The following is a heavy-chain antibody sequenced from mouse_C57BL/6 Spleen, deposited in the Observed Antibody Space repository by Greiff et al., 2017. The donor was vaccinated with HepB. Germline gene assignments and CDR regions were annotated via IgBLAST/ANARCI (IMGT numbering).Heavy chain of an antibody. CDR3: TRFTTVAKDY. Sequence: QVQLQQSGAELVRPGASVTLSCKASGYTFTDYEMHWVKQTPVHGLEWIGAIDPETGGTAYNQKFKGKAILTADKSSSTAYMELRSLTSEDSAVYYCTRFTTVAKDYWGQGTTLTVSS. CDR2: IDPETGGT. V-gene: IGHV1-15*01. D-gene: IGHD1-1*01. CDR1: GYTFTDYE. J-gene: IGHJ2*01.